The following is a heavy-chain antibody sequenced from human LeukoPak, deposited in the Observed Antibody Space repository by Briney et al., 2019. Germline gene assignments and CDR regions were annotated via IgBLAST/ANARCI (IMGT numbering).Heavy chain of an antibody. CDR3: ARDSEYSGSSLGPFDY. D-gene: IGHD1-26*01. Sequence: SETLSLTCTVSGDSISNYYWSWIRQPAGKGLEWIGRIYTSGSTNYNPSLKSRVTMSVDTSKNQFSLKLCSVTAADTAVYYCARDSEYSGSSLGPFDYWGQGTLVTVSS. J-gene: IGHJ4*02. CDR1: GDSISNYY. V-gene: IGHV4-4*07. CDR2: IYTSGST.